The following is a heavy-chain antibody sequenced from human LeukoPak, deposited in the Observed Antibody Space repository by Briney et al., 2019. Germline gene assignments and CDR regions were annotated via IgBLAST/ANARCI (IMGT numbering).Heavy chain of an antibody. CDR3: AAAPRRIAVAGTGYY. V-gene: IGHV1-8*01. CDR2: MNPNSGNT. CDR1: GYTFTSYD. D-gene: IGHD6-19*01. Sequence: GASVKVSCKASGYTFTSYDINWVRQATGQGLEWMGWMNPNSGNTGYAQKFQGRVTMTRNTSISSAYMELSSLRSEDTAVYYCAAAPRRIAVAGTGYYWGQGTLVTVSS. J-gene: IGHJ4*02.